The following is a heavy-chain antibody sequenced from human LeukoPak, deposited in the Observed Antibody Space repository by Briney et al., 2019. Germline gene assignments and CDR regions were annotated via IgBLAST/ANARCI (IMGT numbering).Heavy chain of an antibody. D-gene: IGHD5-24*01. Sequence: GASVKVSCKVSGYTLTELSMHWVRQAPGKGLEWMGGFDPEDGETIYAQKFQGRVTMTEDTSTDTAYMELSSVTAADTAVYYCARWNRDPYFDYWGQGTLVTVSS. CDR1: GYTLTELS. V-gene: IGHV1-24*01. CDR3: ARWNRDPYFDY. CDR2: FDPEDGET. J-gene: IGHJ4*02.